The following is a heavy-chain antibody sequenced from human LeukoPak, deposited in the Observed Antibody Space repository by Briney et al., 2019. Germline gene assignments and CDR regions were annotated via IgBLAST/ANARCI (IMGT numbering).Heavy chain of an antibody. CDR3: TREVVGTTIKNFDS. Sequence: ASVKVPCKASGYTFTSYTMHWVRQAPGQGLEWMGAINSGSGSVSHAQKLQGRVTMTRDTATSTVYMELSSLGSEDTAVYYCTREVVGTTIKNFDSWGQGTLVTVSP. D-gene: IGHD4-11*01. CDR2: INSGSGSV. J-gene: IGHJ4*02. V-gene: IGHV1-46*01. CDR1: GYTFTSYT.